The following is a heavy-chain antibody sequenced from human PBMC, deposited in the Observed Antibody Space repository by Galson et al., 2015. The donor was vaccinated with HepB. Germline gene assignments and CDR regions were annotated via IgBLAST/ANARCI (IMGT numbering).Heavy chain of an antibody. V-gene: IGHV1-46*01. J-gene: IGHJ4*02. Sequence: SEKVSCKAFGYSFTNSKMHWVRQAPGQGLEWMGIMSPGHTSTRCAQNFQGRLIMTSDTSTSTVYMELSSLRYEDTAVYYCAKDGGYYGVDHWGQGTLVTVSS. D-gene: IGHD1-26*01. CDR1: GYSFTNSK. CDR2: MSPGHTST. CDR3: AKDGGYYGVDH.